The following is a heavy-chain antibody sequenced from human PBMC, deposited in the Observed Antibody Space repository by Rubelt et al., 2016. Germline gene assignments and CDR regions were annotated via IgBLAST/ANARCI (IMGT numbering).Heavy chain of an antibody. D-gene: IGHD4-23*01. J-gene: IGHJ4*02. CDR1: GGSFSGYY. CDR2: IYYSGST. Sequence: QVQLQQWGAGLLKPSETLSLTCAVYGGSFSGYYWGWIRQPPGKGLEWIGSIYYSGSTYYNPSLKSRFTIAVDTSKNQFSLKLSSVTAADTAVYYCARHLPSHDYGGNSRGDYFDYWGQGTLVTVSS. V-gene: IGHV4-34*01. CDR3: ARHLPSHDYGGNSRGDYFDY.